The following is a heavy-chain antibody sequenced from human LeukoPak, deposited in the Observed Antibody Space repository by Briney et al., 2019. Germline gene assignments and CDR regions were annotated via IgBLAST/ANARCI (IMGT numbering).Heavy chain of an antibody. CDR2: LYTSGST. CDR3: ARSDFWSGCFDY. J-gene: IGHJ4*02. D-gene: IGHD3-3*01. Sequence: SQTLSLTCTVSGGSISSGSYYWTWLRQPAGTGLEGIGRLYTSGSTNYNPSLKSRVTISVDTSKNQFSLKLSSVTAADTAVYYCARSDFWSGCFDYWGRGTLVTVSS. V-gene: IGHV4-61*02. CDR1: GGSISSGSYY.